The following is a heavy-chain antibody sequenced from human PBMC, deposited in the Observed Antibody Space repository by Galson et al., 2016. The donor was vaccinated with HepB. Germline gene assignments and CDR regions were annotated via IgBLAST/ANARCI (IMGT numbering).Heavy chain of an antibody. J-gene: IGHJ5*02. CDR3: ARQTTLKLWFDP. CDR2: ISASNGNT. V-gene: IGHV1-18*01. Sequence: SVKVSCKASGYTFTNHGFSWVRQAPGQGLEWMGWISASNGNTNSAQKFRGRLTMTTDTATNTTYMELRNLRSDDTAVYYCARQTTLKLWFDPWGQGTLVTVSS. CDR1: GYTFTNHG. D-gene: IGHD1-1*01.